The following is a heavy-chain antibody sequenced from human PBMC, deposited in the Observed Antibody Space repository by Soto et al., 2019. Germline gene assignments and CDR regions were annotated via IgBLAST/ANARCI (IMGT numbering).Heavy chain of an antibody. CDR3: AKDKGSSWDYCDY. V-gene: IGHV3-9*01. CDR1: GFTFDDYA. D-gene: IGHD6-13*01. J-gene: IGHJ4*02. Sequence: EVQLVGSGGGLVQPGRSLTLSCAASGFTFDDYAMHWVRQAPGRGLEWVSGISWNSGSIGYADSVKGRFAISRDNAKNSLYLQMNSLRAEDTALYYCAKDKGSSWDYCDYWGQGTLVTVSS. CDR2: ISWNSGSI.